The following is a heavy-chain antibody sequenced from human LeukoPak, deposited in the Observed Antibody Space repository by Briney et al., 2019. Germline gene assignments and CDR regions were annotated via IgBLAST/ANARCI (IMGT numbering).Heavy chain of an antibody. CDR3: ARVTYGSGTYGAFDY. CDR2: ISYDGSDK. J-gene: IGHJ4*02. D-gene: IGHD3-10*01. V-gene: IGHV3-30*04. Sequence: GGSLRLSCAASEFTFSIYAMHWVRQAPGKGLEWVAVISYDGSDKYYADSVKGRFTISRDNSKNTLYLQMNSLRAEDTAVYYCARVTYGSGTYGAFDYWGQGTLVTVSS. CDR1: EFTFSIYA.